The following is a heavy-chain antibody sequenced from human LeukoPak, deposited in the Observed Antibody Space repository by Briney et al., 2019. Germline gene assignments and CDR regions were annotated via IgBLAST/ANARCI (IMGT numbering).Heavy chain of an antibody. J-gene: IGHJ4*02. V-gene: IGHV4-59*01. D-gene: IGHD3-16*01. Sequence: SETLSLTCTDSSGSNTINYWSYNQQPPGKGLEWIGYLYYTGSTNYNPSLKSRVTISVDRSKNQFSLKLSSVTAADTAIYCSTSSHGRVGGDNWCQGTLVTVSS. CDR2: LYYTGST. CDR3: TSSHGRVGGDN. CDR1: SGSNTINY.